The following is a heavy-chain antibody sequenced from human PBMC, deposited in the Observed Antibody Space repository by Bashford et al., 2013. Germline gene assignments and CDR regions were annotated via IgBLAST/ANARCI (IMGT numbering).Heavy chain of an antibody. J-gene: IGHJ1*01. CDR3: ARQSVPTTKVDSGVEYFQH. D-gene: IGHD4/OR15-4a*01. Sequence: WVRQMPGKGLEWMGIIYPGDSDTRYSPSFQGQVTISADKSISTAYLQWSSLKASDTAMYYCARQSVPTTKVDSGVEYFQHWGQGTLVTVSS. V-gene: IGHV5-51*01. CDR2: IYPGDSDT.